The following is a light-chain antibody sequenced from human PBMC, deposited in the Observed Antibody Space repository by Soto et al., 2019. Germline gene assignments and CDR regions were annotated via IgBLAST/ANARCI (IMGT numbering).Light chain of an antibody. J-gene: IGLJ3*02. CDR3: SSYTSSGTWV. CDR2: VVT. CDR1: NSDVGGFNF. V-gene: IGLV2-14*01. Sequence: QSALTQPASVSGSPGQSITLSCTGTNSDVGGFNFVSWLQQHPGKAPKLILYVVTNRPSGVSNRFSGSKSGNTASLTISGLQADDEPDYYCSSYTSSGTWVFGGGTKLTVL.